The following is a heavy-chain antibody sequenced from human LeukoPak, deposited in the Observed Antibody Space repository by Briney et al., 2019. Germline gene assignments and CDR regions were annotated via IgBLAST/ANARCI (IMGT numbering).Heavy chain of an antibody. CDR3: ARASPLAQGYSSSWYPVFY. D-gene: IGHD6-13*01. V-gene: IGHV4-59*08. CDR2: IYYSGST. CDR1: GGSISSYY. J-gene: IGHJ4*02. Sequence: PSETLSLTCTVSGGSISSYYWSWIRQPPGKGLEWIGYIYYSGSTNYNPSLKSRVTISVDTSKNQFSLKLSSVTAADTAVYYCARASPLAQGYSSSWYPVFYWGQGTLVTVSS.